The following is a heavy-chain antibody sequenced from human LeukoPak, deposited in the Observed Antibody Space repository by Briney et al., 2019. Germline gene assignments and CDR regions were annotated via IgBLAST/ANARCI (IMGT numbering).Heavy chain of an antibody. CDR2: IYHSGDT. J-gene: IGHJ4*02. CDR1: GYSITSGYY. D-gene: IGHD6-19*01. V-gene: IGHV4-38-2*02. CDR3: AKGTSSGWYYFDY. Sequence: SSETLSLTCIVSGYSITSGYYWGWIRPPPGKGLEWIGSIYHSGDTYYNPSLKSRVNISVDTYKNQFSLKLDSVTAADTAVYYCAKGTSSGWYYFDYWGQGTLVTVSS.